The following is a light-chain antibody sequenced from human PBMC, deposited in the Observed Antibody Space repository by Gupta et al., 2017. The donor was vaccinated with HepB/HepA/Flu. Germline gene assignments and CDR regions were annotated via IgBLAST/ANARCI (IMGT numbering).Light chain of an antibody. CDR3: SSKTSSSTLRV. J-gene: IGLJ1*01. CDR1: SSDVGGYNY. Sequence: SALTQPASVSQSTTLSITISCTGTSSDVGGYNYVSWYQQHPSEAPKLMIYDVSSRPSVVSNCFSGTKCGNTASMTIAGLQAEDEADYYSSSKTSSSTLRVFGTGTKVTVL. V-gene: IGLV2-14*03. CDR2: DVS.